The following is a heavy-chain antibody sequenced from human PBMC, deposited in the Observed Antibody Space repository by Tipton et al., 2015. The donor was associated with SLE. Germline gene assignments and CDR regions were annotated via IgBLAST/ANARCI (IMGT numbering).Heavy chain of an antibody. CDR1: GGSFSDYY. V-gene: IGHV4-34*01. CDR3: ARGRVDTALGYFDY. D-gene: IGHD5-18*01. CDR2: INHSGST. J-gene: IGHJ4*02. Sequence: TLSLTCAVYGGSFSDYYWIWIRQPPGKGLEWIGHINHSGSTNYNPSLKSRVTISVDTSKNQFSLKLSSVTAADTAVYYCARGRVDTALGYFDYWGQGTLVTVSS.